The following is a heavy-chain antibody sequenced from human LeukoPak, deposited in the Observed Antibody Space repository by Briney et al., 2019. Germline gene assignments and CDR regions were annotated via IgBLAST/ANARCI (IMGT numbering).Heavy chain of an antibody. Sequence: KPSETLSLTCTVSGGSISSYYWSWIRQPPGKGLEWIGYIYYSGSTNYNPSLKSRVTISVDTSKNQFSLKLSSVTAADTAVYYCAGRRVVGYYYYGMDVWGQGTTVTVSS. J-gene: IGHJ6*02. D-gene: IGHD2-15*01. CDR2: IYYSGST. V-gene: IGHV4-59*08. CDR1: GGSISSYY. CDR3: AGRRVVGYYYYGMDV.